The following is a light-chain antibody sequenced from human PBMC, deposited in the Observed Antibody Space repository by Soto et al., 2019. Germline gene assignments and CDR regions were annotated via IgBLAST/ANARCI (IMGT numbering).Light chain of an antibody. CDR3: QQSYSTPLT. CDR1: QSISSY. V-gene: IGKV1-39*01. CDR2: AAS. Sequence: DIQMTPSPSSLSSSVGDRVTLTCRASQSISSYLNWYQQKPGIAPKLLIYAASSLQSGVPSRFSGSGSGTDFTLTISSLQPEDFATYYCQQSYSTPLTFGGGTKVDIK. J-gene: IGKJ4*01.